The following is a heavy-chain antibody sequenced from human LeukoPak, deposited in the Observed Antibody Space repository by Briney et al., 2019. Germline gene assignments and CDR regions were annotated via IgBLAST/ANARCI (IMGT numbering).Heavy chain of an antibody. D-gene: IGHD1-26*01. Sequence: ASVKVSCKTSGGTFSSYAISWVRQAPGQGLEWMGWISAYNGNTNYAQKLQGRVTMTTDTSTSTAYMELRSLRSDDTAVYYCARDLIGSGSYDYYYYYMDVWGKGTTVTVSS. V-gene: IGHV1-18*01. CDR2: ISAYNGNT. CDR3: ARDLIGSGSYDYYYYYMDV. CDR1: GGTFSSYA. J-gene: IGHJ6*03.